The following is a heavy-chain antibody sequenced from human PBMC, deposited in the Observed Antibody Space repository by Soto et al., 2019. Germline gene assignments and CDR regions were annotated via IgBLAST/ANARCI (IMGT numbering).Heavy chain of an antibody. CDR3: AREGNIVATMEGPWFDP. D-gene: IGHD5-12*01. Sequence: PSETLSLTCTVSGGSISSGGYYWSWIRQHPGKGLEWIGYIYYSGSTYYNPSLKSRVTISVDTSKNQFSLKLSSVTAADTAVYYCAREGNIVATMEGPWFDPWGQGTLVTVSS. CDR1: GGSISSGGYY. CDR2: IYYSGST. V-gene: IGHV4-31*03. J-gene: IGHJ5*02.